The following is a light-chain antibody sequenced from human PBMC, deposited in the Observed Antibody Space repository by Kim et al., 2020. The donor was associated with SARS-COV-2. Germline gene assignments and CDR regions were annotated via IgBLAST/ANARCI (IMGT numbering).Light chain of an antibody. Sequence: PGKTASITCSGDKLGNKYACWYQQXPGQSPVLVIYQDSKRPSGIPERFSGSNSGNTATLTISGTQAMDEADYYCQAWDSSTVVFGGGTQLTVL. V-gene: IGLV3-1*01. CDR1: KLGNKY. J-gene: IGLJ2*01. CDR2: QDS. CDR3: QAWDSSTVV.